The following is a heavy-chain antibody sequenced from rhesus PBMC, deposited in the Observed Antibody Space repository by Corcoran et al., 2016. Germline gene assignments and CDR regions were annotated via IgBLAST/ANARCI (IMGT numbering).Heavy chain of an antibody. Sequence: QVQLQESGPGLVKPSETLSLTCAVSGYSISSDYGWSWIRQPPGKGLEWSGWIGGSSGSTNYNPSLKSRVTMSKDTSKNQVSLRLSSVTAADTAVYYCARDDINYRAVDFWGQGLRVTVSS. CDR1: GYSISSDYG. J-gene: IGHJ3*01. V-gene: IGHV4-127*01. CDR2: IGGSSGST. D-gene: IGHD4-23*01. CDR3: ARDDINYRAVDF.